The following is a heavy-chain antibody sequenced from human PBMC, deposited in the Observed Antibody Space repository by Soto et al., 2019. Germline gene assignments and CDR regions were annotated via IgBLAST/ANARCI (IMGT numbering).Heavy chain of an antibody. CDR2: ISHSGLR. V-gene: IGHV4-59*01. CDR1: GVSISSGY. D-gene: IGHD2-2*01. J-gene: IGHJ5*01. CDR3: ATSNTTCPGCYS. Sequence: PSDTLSLTCIVSGVSISSGYCTCIRQSPGKGLEWIGYISHSGLRHYRASLQSRLTMSVETSKNQFSLNLTSVTAADTAIYYCATSNTTCPGCYSWSQGTLVTVSS.